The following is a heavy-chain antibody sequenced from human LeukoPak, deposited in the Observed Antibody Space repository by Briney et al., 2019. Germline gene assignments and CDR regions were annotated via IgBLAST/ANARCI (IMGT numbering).Heavy chain of an antibody. CDR1: GFTFRNYG. D-gene: IGHD6-19*01. CDR2: ISARGGST. CDR3: AKSGDSGGWWLRGYFDY. J-gene: IGHJ4*02. Sequence: GGSLRLSCAASGFTFRNYGISWVRQHPGKGPEWVSGISARGGSTYYADSVKRRYTISRDNSKNTVYLQMNSLTVDDTAIYYCAKSGDSGGWWLRGYFDYWGQGTPVTVSS. V-gene: IGHV3-23*01.